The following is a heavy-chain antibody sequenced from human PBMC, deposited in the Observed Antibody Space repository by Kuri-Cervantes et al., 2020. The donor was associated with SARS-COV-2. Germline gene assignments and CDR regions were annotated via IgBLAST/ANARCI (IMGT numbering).Heavy chain of an antibody. CDR1: GFTFSSYA. CDR3: AKDYSSGRYTDY. Sequence: GESLKISCAASGFTFSSYAMSRVRQAPGKGLEWVSAISGSGGSTYYADSVKGRFTISRDNAKNSLYLQMNSLRTEDTAFYYCAKDYSSGRYTDYWGQGTLVTVSS. J-gene: IGHJ4*02. CDR2: ISGSGGST. D-gene: IGHD3-10*01. V-gene: IGHV3-23*01.